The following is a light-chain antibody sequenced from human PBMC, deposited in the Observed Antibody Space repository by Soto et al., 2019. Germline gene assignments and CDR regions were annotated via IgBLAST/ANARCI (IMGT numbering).Light chain of an antibody. CDR3: SSYAGSNNWV. CDR2: EVS. V-gene: IGLV2-8*01. J-gene: IGLJ3*02. CDR1: SSDVGDYNY. Sequence: QSALTQSPSASGSPGQSVTISCTGTSSDVGDYNYVSWYQQHPGKAPKLMIYEVSKRPSGVPDRFSGSKSGNTASLTVSGLQAEDEADYYCSSYAGSNNWVFGGGTQLTVL.